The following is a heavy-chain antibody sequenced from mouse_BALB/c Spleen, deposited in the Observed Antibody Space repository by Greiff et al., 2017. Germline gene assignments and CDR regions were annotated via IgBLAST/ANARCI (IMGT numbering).Heavy chain of an antibody. CDR2: IDPANGNT. D-gene: IGHD2-3*01. CDR3: ARCDGYYVWFAY. J-gene: IGHJ3*01. CDR1: GFNIKDTY. Sequence: DVKLVESGAELVKPGASVKLSCTASGFNIKDTYMHWVKQRPEQGLEWIGRIDPANGNTKYDPKFQGKATITADTSSNTAYLQLSSLTSEDTAVYYCARCDGYYVWFAYWGQGTLVTVSA. V-gene: IGHV14-3*02.